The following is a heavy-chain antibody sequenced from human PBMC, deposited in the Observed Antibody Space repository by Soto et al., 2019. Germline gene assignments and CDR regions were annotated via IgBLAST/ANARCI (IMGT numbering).Heavy chain of an antibody. V-gene: IGHV3-33*01. CDR1: GFTFSSYG. CDR2: IWSDGSNK. D-gene: IGHD2-2*01. J-gene: IGHJ6*02. Sequence: QVQLVESGGGVVQPGRSLRLSCAASGFTFSSYGMHWVRQAPGKGLEWVAVIWSDGSNKYYADSVKGRFTISRDNSKNTLYLQMNSLRAEDTAVYYCARDGAAIVLVPAATMDVWGQGTTVTVSS. CDR3: ARDGAAIVLVPAATMDV.